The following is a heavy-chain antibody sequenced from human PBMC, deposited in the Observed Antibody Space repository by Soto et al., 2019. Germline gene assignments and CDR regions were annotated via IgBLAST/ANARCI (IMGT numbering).Heavy chain of an antibody. CDR1: GYSFTSYW. CDR3: ASKYCSSTSCYSAHDAFDI. Sequence: KVSCKAAGYSFTSYWIGWVRQMPGKGLEWMGIIYPGDSDTRYSPSFQGQVTISVDKSISTAYLQWSSLKASDTAMYYCASKYCSSTSCYSAHDAFDIWGQGTMVTVSS. D-gene: IGHD2-2*01. V-gene: IGHV5-51*01. J-gene: IGHJ3*02. CDR2: IYPGDSDT.